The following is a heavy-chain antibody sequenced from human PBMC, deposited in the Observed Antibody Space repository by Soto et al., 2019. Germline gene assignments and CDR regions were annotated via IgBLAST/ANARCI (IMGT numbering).Heavy chain of an antibody. CDR1: GFTFSNYA. V-gene: IGHV3-23*01. CDR2: ISHNGAST. J-gene: IGHJ3*02. Sequence: EVQLWEFGGGLVQPGGTLRLSCAASGFTFSNYAMNWVRQAPGKGLEWVSVISHNGASTYSADSVKGRFTTSRDNSKNALYLQMRSLRAEDTAVYYCAKGKYSSGWYGRADVFDIWGQGTVVTVSS. CDR3: AKGKYSSGWYGRADVFDI. D-gene: IGHD6-19*01.